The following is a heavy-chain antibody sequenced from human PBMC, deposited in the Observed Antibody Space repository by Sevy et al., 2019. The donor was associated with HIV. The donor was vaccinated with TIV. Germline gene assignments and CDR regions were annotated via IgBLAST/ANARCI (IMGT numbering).Heavy chain of an antibody. V-gene: IGHV4-4*02. J-gene: IGHJ6*02. CDR2: IYHSGST. Sequence: SETLSLTCAVSGGSISSSNWWSWVRQPPGKGLEWIGEIYHSGSTNYNPSLKSRVTISVDKSKNQFSLTLSSVTAADTAVYYCARVGCSGGSCYSYYYYGMDVWGQGTTVTVSS. CDR3: ARVGCSGGSCYSYYYYGMDV. D-gene: IGHD2-15*01. CDR1: GGSISSSNW.